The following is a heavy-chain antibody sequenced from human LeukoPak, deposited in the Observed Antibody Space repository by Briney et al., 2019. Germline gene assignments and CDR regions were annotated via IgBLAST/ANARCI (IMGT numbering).Heavy chain of an antibody. CDR1: GGTSSRYA. J-gene: IGHJ4*02. Sequence: ASVKVSCKASGGTSSRYAMNWVRQAPGQGLEWMGGIIPFFGSANYAQKFRGRLTITTDESTFTSYMELSSFRYEDTAVCYCARGRDQTNTGYCDHWGQGTLVTVSS. CDR3: ARGRDQTNTGYCDH. D-gene: IGHD2-15*01. V-gene: IGHV1-69*05. CDR2: IIPFFGSA.